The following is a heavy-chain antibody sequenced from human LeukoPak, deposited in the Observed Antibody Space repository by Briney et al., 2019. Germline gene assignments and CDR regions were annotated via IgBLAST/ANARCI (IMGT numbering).Heavy chain of an antibody. Sequence: PGGSLRLSCAASGFTFSSYAMSWVRQAPGKGLEWVSAISGSGGSTYYADSVKGRFTISRDNAKNSLYLQMNSLRDEDTAVYYCARSGFVGDGYNLGDYWGQGTLVTVSS. V-gene: IGHV3-23*01. D-gene: IGHD5-24*01. CDR1: GFTFSSYA. CDR3: ARSGFVGDGYNLGDY. J-gene: IGHJ4*02. CDR2: ISGSGGST.